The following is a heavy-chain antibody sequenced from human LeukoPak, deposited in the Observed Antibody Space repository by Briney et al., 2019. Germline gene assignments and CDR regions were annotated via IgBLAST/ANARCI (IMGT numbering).Heavy chain of an antibody. Sequence: GGSLRLSCAASGFSFDEYAMHWVRQVPGKGLEWVSGISYSSETIGYVDSVKSRFTISRDNAKKSLYLQMNSLRAEDTALYYCTKDRGGSSQLGDAFDVWGQGTMVTVSS. CDR2: ISYSSETI. D-gene: IGHD1-26*01. J-gene: IGHJ3*01. V-gene: IGHV3-9*01. CDR3: TKDRGGSSQLGDAFDV. CDR1: GFSFDEYA.